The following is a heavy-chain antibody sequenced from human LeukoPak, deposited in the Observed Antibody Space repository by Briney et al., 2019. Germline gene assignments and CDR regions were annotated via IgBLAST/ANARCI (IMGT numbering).Heavy chain of an antibody. V-gene: IGHV4-39*01. Sequence: SETLSLTCAVYGGSFSGYYWGWIRQPPGKGLEWIGSIYYSGNTYSNPSLKSRVSMSVDTSKNQFSLRLSSVTAADTAVYYCARYTGSPLVYFDYWGQGTLVTVSS. CDR3: ARYTGSPLVYFDY. CDR2: IYYSGNT. J-gene: IGHJ4*02. CDR1: GGSFSGYY. D-gene: IGHD1-26*01.